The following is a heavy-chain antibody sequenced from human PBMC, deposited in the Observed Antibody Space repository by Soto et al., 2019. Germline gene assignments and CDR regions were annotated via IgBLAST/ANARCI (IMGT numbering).Heavy chain of an antibody. CDR1: GFTFSSYS. D-gene: IGHD2-15*01. V-gene: IGHV3-21*01. CDR3: ARLAARIFLDP. J-gene: IGHJ5*02. Sequence: GGSLRLSCAASGFTFSSYSMNWVRQAPGKGLEWVSSISSSSSYIYYADSVKGRFTISRDNAKNSLYLQMNSLGAEDTAVYYCARLAARIFLDPWGQGTLVTVSS. CDR2: ISSSSSYI.